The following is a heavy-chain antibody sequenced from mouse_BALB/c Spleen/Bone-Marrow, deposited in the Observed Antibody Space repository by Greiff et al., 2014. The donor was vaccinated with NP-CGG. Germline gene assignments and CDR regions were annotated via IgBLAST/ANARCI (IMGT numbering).Heavy chain of an antibody. D-gene: IGHD4-1*01. CDR1: GFAFSSYD. CDR2: ISSGGSYT. J-gene: IGHJ2*01. CDR3: ARPLTGAYFDY. V-gene: IGHV5-9*02. Sequence: EVQLEESGGGLVKPGGSLKLSCTASGFAFSSYDMPWVRQTPEKRLEWVATISSGGSYTYYPDSVKGRFTISRDNARNTLYLQMSSLRSEDTALYYCARPLTGAYFDYWGQGTTLTVSS.